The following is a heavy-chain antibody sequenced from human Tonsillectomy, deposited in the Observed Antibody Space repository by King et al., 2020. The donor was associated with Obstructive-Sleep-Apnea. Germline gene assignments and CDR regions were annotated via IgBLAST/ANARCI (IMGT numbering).Heavy chain of an antibody. CDR2: INDIVST. CDR1: GGSFSGFS. CDR3: GRNDYGDYGALD. D-gene: IGHD4-17*01. V-gene: IGHV4-34*01. Sequence: VQLQQWGAGLLKPSETLSLTCAVSGGSFSGFSWSWIRQPPGKGLERIGDINDIVSTNYAPPLKSRATIAIDTSKNQFSLKLSSVTAADRAVYSCGRNDYGDYGALDWGQGTLVTVAS. J-gene: IGHJ4*02.